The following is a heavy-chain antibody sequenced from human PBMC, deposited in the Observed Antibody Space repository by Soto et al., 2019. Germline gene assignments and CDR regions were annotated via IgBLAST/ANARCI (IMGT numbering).Heavy chain of an antibody. CDR3: ASGDYGDYGVEGYFDY. J-gene: IGHJ4*02. Sequence: QVQLVQSGAEVKKPGSSVKVSCKASGGTFSSYAISWVRQAPGQGLEWMGGIIPIFGTANYAQKFQGRVTISEDESTSTAYMELSSLRSEDTAVYYCASGDYGDYGVEGYFDYWGQGTLVTVSS. CDR1: GGTFSSYA. V-gene: IGHV1-69*01. D-gene: IGHD4-17*01. CDR2: IIPIFGTA.